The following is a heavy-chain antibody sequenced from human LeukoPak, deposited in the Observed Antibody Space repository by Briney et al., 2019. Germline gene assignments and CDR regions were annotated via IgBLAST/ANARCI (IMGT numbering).Heavy chain of an antibody. CDR1: GFTFGSYA. J-gene: IGHJ4*02. Sequence: GGSLRLSCAASGFTFGSYAMTWIRQAPGKGLEWVSVISGIGVATYYADSVKGRFTISRDNSKNTLYLQMNSLRAEDTAVYYCAKRAVTTFSSGFHYWGQGTLVTVSS. CDR3: AKRAVTTFSSGFHY. D-gene: IGHD4-17*01. V-gene: IGHV3-23*01. CDR2: ISGIGVAT.